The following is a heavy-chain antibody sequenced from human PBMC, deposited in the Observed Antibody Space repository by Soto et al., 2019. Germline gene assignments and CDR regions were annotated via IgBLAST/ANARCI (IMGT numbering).Heavy chain of an antibody. J-gene: IGHJ5*01. Sequence: GGSLRLSCTASGFSFSSYTMNWVRQAPGKGLQWVASITNRGTHTYSADSVNGRFTISRDNDKNSLYLQMNNLRAEDTATYYCARAHEVAWFDSWGLGTLVTVSS. V-gene: IGHV3-21*06. CDR1: GFSFSSYT. CDR2: ITNRGTHT. CDR3: ARAHEVAWFDS. D-gene: IGHD2-15*01.